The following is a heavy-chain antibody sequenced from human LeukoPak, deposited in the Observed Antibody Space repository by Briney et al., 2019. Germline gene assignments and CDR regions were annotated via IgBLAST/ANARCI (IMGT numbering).Heavy chain of an antibody. J-gene: IGHJ4*02. Sequence: GGSLRLSCAASGFTFDDYAMHWVRQAPGKGLEWVSLISGDGTRTYYADSVKGRFTISRDNSKNSLYLQMNSLRTADTALYYCAKVPDYGDFIFDFWGQGTLVTVSS. CDR3: AKVPDYGDFIFDF. CDR2: ISGDGTRT. V-gene: IGHV3-43*02. CDR1: GFTFDDYA. D-gene: IGHD4-17*01.